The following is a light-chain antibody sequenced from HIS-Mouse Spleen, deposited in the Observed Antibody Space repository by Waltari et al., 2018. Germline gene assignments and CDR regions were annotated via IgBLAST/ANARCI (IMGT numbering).Light chain of an antibody. CDR2: DVS. CDR1: SSDVGCYNS. V-gene: IGLV2-11*01. Sequence: QSALTQPRSVSGSPGQSFTISCTGTSSDVGCYNSVSWYQQHPGKAPKLMIYDVSKRPSGVPDRFSGSKSGNTASLTISGLQAEDEADYYCCSYAGSYTWVFGGGTKLTVL. CDR3: CSYAGSYTWV. J-gene: IGLJ3*02.